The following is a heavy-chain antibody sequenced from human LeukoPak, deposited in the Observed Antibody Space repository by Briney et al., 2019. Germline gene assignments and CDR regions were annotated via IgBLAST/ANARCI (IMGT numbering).Heavy chain of an antibody. CDR2: IKQDGSEQ. CDR3: ARRSAVAGTLDY. J-gene: IGHJ4*02. Sequence: GGSLRLSCAASGFTFTTYWMGWVRQAPGKGLEWVANIKQDGSEQYYVDSVKGRFTISRDNAKNTLYLQLSSLRAEDTAVYYCARRSAVAGTLDYWGQGTLVTVSS. V-gene: IGHV3-7*01. D-gene: IGHD6-19*01. CDR1: GFTFTTYW.